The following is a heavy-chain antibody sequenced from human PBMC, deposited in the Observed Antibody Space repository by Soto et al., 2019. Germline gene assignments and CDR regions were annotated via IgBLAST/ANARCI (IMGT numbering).Heavy chain of an antibody. D-gene: IGHD2-2*01. CDR1: GYTFNSYG. CDR2: VSAYNGNT. Sequence: QVQLMQSGAEVKKPGASVKVSCRTSGYTFNSYGISWVRQSPGQGLAWMGWVSAYNGNTNYAQNLQGRVTMTTDTSTSTADMELRSLRSDDTAVYYCARGVRGDYYYGMDGWGQGTTVSVSS. V-gene: IGHV1-18*01. CDR3: ARGVRGDYYYGMDG. J-gene: IGHJ6*02.